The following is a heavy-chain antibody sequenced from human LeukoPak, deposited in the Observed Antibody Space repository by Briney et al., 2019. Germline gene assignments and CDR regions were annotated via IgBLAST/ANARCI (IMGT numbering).Heavy chain of an antibody. D-gene: IGHD3-10*01. CDR3: AREKFGELLYY. Sequence: PSETLSLTCAVYGGSFSGYYWSWIRQPPGKGLEWIGGINHSGSTNYNPSLKSRVTISVDTSKNQFSLKLSSVTAADTAVYYCAREKFGELLYYWGQGTLVTVSS. CDR2: INHSGST. CDR1: GGSFSGYY. V-gene: IGHV4-34*01. J-gene: IGHJ4*02.